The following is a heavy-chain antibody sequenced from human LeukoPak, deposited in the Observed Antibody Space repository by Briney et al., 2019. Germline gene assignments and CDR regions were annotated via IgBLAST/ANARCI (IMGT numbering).Heavy chain of an antibody. CDR3: ARDRGDGYIWGRYFDY. D-gene: IGHD5-24*01. J-gene: IGHJ4*02. V-gene: IGHV1-69*04. Sequence: SVKVSCKASGGTFSSYAISWVRQAPGQGLEWMGRIIPIFGIANYAQKFQGRVTITTDKSTSTAYMELSSLRSEDTAVYYCARDRGDGYIWGRYFDYWGQGTLVTVSS. CDR1: GGTFSSYA. CDR2: IIPIFGIA.